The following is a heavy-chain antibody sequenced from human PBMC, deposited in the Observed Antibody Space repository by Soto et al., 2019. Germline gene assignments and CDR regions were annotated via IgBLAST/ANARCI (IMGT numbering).Heavy chain of an antibody. CDR1: GFTFSSYA. D-gene: IGHD5-12*01. CDR2: ISGSDGST. Sequence: GGSLRLSCAASGFTFSSYAMSWVRQAPGKGLEWVSAISGSDGSTYHAESVKGRFTISRDNSKNTLYLQMNSLRAEDTAVYYCAKDPYSGYLLRVAYWGHGTLVTVSS. J-gene: IGHJ4*01. V-gene: IGHV3-23*01. CDR3: AKDPYSGYLLRVAY.